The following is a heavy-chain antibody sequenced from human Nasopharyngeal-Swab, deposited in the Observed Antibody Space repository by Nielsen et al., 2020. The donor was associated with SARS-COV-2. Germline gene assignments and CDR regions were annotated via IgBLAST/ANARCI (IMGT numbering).Heavy chain of an antibody. CDR1: GFTFDDYA. V-gene: IGHV3-9*01. Sequence: SLKISCAASGFTFDDYAMHWVRQAPGKGLEWVSGISWNSGSTGYAESVKGRFTISRDNAKNSLYLQMNILRAEDTALYYCAKDTAWFGEGDAFDIWGQGTMVTVSS. D-gene: IGHD3-10*01. CDR3: AKDTAWFGEGDAFDI. J-gene: IGHJ3*02. CDR2: ISWNSGST.